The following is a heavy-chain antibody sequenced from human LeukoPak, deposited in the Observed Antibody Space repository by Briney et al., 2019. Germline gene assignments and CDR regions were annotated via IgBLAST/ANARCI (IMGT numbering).Heavy chain of an antibody. D-gene: IGHD2-2*01. CDR1: GFTFSSYG. J-gene: IGHJ4*02. CDR2: ISYDGSNK. CDR3: AKIVVPAAIGGYYFDY. Sequence: PGGSLRPSCPAYGFTFSSYGMHWVRPAPGKGLEWVAVISYDGSNKYYADSVKGRFTISRDNSKNTLYLQMNSLRAEDTAVYYCAKIVVPAAIGGYYFDYWGQGTLVTVSS. V-gene: IGHV3-30*18.